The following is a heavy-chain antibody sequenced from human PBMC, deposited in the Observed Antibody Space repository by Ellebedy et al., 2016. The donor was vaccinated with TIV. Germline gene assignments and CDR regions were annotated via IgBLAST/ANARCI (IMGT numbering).Heavy chain of an antibody. J-gene: IGHJ4*02. CDR2: INPNSGDT. V-gene: IGHV1-2*02. CDR1: GYTFTGYY. D-gene: IGHD3-22*01. Sequence: AASVKVSCKASGYTFTGYYIHWVRQAPGPGLEWVAWINPNSGDTAYAQNLQGRVTVTGDTSISTAYMDLSRLISDDTAVYYCVRDLTNYGSSSYWGQGTLVTVSS. CDR3: VRDLTNYGSSSY.